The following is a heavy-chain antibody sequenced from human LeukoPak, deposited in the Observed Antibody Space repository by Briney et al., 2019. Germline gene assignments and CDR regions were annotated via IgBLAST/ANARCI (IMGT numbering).Heavy chain of an antibody. D-gene: IGHD6-13*01. Sequence: GGSLRLSCAASGFSLISYAMHWVRQAPGKGLEWVAVISYDGSSKFYADSVKGRFTISRDNSKNTLDLQMNSLRTEDTAVYYCARVRSSSSFDYWGQGTLVTVSS. CDR2: ISYDGSSK. CDR3: ARVRSSSSFDY. CDR1: GFSLISYA. V-gene: IGHV3-30*04. J-gene: IGHJ4*02.